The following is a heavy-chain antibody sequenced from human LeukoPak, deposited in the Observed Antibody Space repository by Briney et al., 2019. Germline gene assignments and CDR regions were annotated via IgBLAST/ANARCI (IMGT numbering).Heavy chain of an antibody. V-gene: IGHV4-39*01. CDR3: ARIVGYCRPDY. Sequence: SETLSLTCTVSGGSISSSSYYWGWIRQPPGKGLEWIGSIYYSGSTYYNPSLKSRVTISVDTSKNQFSLKLSSVTAADTAVYYCARIVGYCRPDYWGQGTLVTVSS. CDR2: IYYSGST. D-gene: IGHD3-22*01. J-gene: IGHJ4*02. CDR1: GGSISSSSYY.